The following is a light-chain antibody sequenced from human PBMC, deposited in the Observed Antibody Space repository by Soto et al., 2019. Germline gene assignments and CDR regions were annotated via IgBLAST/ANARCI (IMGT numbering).Light chain of an antibody. J-gene: IGKJ1*01. CDR3: QQHNSYSEA. Sequence: DIQMTQSPSSLSASVGDRVTITCRASQSISSYLNWYQQKPGKAPKLLIYKASTLKSGVPSRFSGSGSGTEFTLTISSLQPDDFATYYCQQHNSYSEAFGQGTKVDIK. V-gene: IGKV1-5*03. CDR1: QSISSY. CDR2: KAS.